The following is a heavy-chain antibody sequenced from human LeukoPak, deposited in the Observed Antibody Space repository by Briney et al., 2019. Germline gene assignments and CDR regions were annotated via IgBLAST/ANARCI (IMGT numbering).Heavy chain of an antibody. Sequence: SETLSLTCTVSGGSINSPNYYWGWFRQAPGKGLEWIRVIDNSGTSYYTPSLESRVAISMDTSRKQFSLKLTSVTAADTAVYYCAPGRGTVGATTNYWGQGTLVTVSS. CDR2: IDNSGTS. CDR1: GGSINSPNYY. V-gene: IGHV4-39*01. D-gene: IGHD1-26*01. CDR3: APGRGTVGATTNY. J-gene: IGHJ4*02.